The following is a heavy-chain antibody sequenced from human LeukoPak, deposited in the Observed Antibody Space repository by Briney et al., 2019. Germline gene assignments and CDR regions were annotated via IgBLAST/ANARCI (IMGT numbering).Heavy chain of an antibody. CDR3: ATRGYGYFDY. CDR1: GYTLTELS. CDR2: FDPEDGET. V-gene: IGHV1-24*01. Sequence: GASVKVSCKVSGYTLTELSMHWVRQAPGRGLEWMGGFDPEDGETIHAQKFQGRVTMTEDTSTDTAYMELSSLRSEDTAVYYCATRGYGYFDYWGQGTLVTVSS. J-gene: IGHJ4*02. D-gene: IGHD5-18*01.